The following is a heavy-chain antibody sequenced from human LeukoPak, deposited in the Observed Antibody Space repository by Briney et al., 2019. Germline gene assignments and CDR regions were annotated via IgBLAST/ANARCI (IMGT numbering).Heavy chain of an antibody. CDR2: ISGTGGST. Sequence: PGGSLRLSCAASELTFITYGMTWVRQAPGKGLEWVSLISGTGGSTYYADSVKGRFTNSRDNSKNTLYLQMNSLRAEDTAVYYCAKDYEPLVGVHRWGDWFDPWGQGTLVTVSS. D-gene: IGHD1-26*01. V-gene: IGHV3-23*01. J-gene: IGHJ5*02. CDR1: ELTFITYG. CDR3: AKDYEPLVGVHRWGDWFDP.